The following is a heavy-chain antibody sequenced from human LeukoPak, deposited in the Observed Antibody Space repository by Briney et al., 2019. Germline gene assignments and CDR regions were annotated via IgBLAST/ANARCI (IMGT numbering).Heavy chain of an antibody. J-gene: IGHJ3*02. CDR3: ARDSLPYYYDSSGYGGAAFDI. CDR2: INTYNGNT. CDR1: GYTFTSYG. Sequence: ASVKVSCKASGYTFTSYGISWVRQAPGQGLEWMVWINTYNGNTHYAQKLQGRVTMTTDTSTSTAYMELRSLRSDDTAVYYCARDSLPYYYDSSGYGGAAFDIWGQGTMVTISS. V-gene: IGHV1-18*01. D-gene: IGHD3-22*01.